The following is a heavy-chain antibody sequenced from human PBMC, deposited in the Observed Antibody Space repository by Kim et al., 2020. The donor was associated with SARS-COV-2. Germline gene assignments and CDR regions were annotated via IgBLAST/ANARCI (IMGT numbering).Heavy chain of an antibody. Sequence: SETLSLTCTVSGGSISSGVYYWSWIRQHPGKGLEWIGYIYYSGSTDYNPSLKSRITISLDTSKNQFSLRLTSVTAADTAVYYCARDRAFLYWGQGTLVTVSS. D-gene: IGHD3-3*02. CDR2: IYYSGST. V-gene: IGHV4-31*03. CDR3: ARDRAFLY. CDR1: GGSISSGVYY. J-gene: IGHJ4*02.